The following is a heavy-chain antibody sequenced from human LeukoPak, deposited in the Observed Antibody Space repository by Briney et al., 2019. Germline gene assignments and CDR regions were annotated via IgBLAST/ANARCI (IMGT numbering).Heavy chain of an antibody. CDR2: IYHSGST. V-gene: IGHV4-38-2*02. CDR1: GYSISSGYY. J-gene: IGHJ5*02. D-gene: IGHD3-3*01. Sequence: PSETLSLTCTVSGYSISSGYYWGWIRQPPGKVLEWMGSIYHSGSTYYNPSLKSRVTISVDTSKNQFSLKLSSVTAADTAVYYCAREGYDFWSGYYSMYNWFDPWGQGTLVTVSS. CDR3: AREGYDFWSGYYSMYNWFDP.